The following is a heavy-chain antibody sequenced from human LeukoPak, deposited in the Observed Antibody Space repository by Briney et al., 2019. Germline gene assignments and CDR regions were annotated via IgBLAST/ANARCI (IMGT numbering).Heavy chain of an antibody. V-gene: IGHV1-18*01. D-gene: IGHD4-17*01. CDR1: GYTFTSYG. CDR2: ISAYNGNT. CDR3: ARRGGKNYGDYVLHYSYMDV. Sequence: ASVKVSCTASGYTFTSYGISWVRQAPGQGLEWMGWISAYNGNTNYAQKLQGRVTMTTDTSTSTAYMELRSLRSDDTAVYYCARRGGKNYGDYVLHYSYMDVWGKGTTVTVSS. J-gene: IGHJ6*03.